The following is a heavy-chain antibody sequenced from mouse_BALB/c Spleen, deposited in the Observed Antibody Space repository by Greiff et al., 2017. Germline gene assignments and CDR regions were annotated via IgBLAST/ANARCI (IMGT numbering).Heavy chain of an antibody. J-gene: IGHJ2*01. V-gene: IGHV1-69*02. CDR1: GYTFTSYW. CDR2: IYPSDSYT. Sequence: VQLQQPGAELVRPGASVKLSCKASGYTFTSYWINWVKQRPGQGLEWIGNIYPSDSYTNYNQKFKDKATLTVDKSSSTAYMQLSSPTSEDSAVYYCTRSGGSFDYWGQGTTLTVSS. CDR3: TRSGGSFDY. D-gene: IGHD1-1*01.